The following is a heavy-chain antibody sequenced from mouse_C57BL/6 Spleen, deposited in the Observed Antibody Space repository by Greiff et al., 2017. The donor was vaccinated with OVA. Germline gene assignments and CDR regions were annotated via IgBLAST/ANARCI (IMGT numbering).Heavy chain of an antibody. CDR2: IHPNSGST. V-gene: IGHV1-64*01. Sequence: QVQLKQSGAELVKPGASVKLSCKASGYTFTSYWMHWVKQRPGQGLEWIGMIHPNSGSTNYNEKFKSKATLTVDKSSSTAYMQLSSLTSEDSAVYYCARSIYDGYSYWYFDVWGTGTTVTVSS. CDR1: GYTFTSYW. CDR3: ARSIYDGYSYWYFDV. D-gene: IGHD2-3*01. J-gene: IGHJ1*03.